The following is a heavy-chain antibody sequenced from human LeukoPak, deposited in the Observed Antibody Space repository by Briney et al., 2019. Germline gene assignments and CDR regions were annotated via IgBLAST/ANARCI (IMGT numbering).Heavy chain of an antibody. CDR1: RAYMFNYY. CDR2: YYYIGDT. V-gene: IGHV4-59*01. Sequence: SETLSLNCTVSRAYMFNYYWTWIRQSPGKGLDWIGFYYYIGDTRYKPSLKSRVTISLDTTKNHFPPKLNSVTAAHTAVYYCASAPKFYYRDVWGKGTTVTVSS. J-gene: IGHJ6*03. CDR3: ASAPKFYYRDV.